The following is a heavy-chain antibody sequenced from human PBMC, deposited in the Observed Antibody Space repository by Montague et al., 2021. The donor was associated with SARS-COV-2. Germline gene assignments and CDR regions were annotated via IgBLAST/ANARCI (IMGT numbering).Heavy chain of an antibody. Sequence: DTLSLTRALYGGSFSGYYWSWIRQPPGKGLEWIGEINHSGSTNYNPSLKSRVTISVDTSKNQFSLKLSSVTAADTAVYYCARGSSILWWWPFDYWGQGTLVTVSS. D-gene: IGHD2-21*01. CDR2: INHSGST. V-gene: IGHV4-34*01. J-gene: IGHJ4*02. CDR3: ARGSSILWWWPFDY. CDR1: GGSFSGYY.